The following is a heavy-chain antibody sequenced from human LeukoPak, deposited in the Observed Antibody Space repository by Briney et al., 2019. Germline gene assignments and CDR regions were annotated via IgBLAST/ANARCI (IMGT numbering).Heavy chain of an antibody. CDR3: ARVCGGDCYPLDYHYYYYMDV. CDR2: ISAYNGNT. Sequence: GASVKVSCKASGYTFTSYGISWVRQAPGQGLEWMGWISAYNGNTNYAQKLRGRVTMTTDTSTSTAYMELRSLRSDDTAVYYCARVCGGDCYPLDYHYYYYMDVWGKGTTVTVSS. CDR1: GYTFTSYG. J-gene: IGHJ6*03. D-gene: IGHD2-21*02. V-gene: IGHV1-18*01.